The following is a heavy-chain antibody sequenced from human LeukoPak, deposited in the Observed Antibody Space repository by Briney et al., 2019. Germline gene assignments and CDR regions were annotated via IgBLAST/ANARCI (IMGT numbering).Heavy chain of an antibody. CDR2: ISDNGGST. CDR3: ARGVGYFDSTGYFMYYFDY. Sequence: GGSLRLACAAYGFTFSGYAMHWARQAPGKGLEYVSAISDNGGSTNYANSVKGRFTISRANSKNTVYLQMGSLRPEDMAVYYCARGVGYFDSTGYFMYYFDYWGQGALVTVSS. J-gene: IGHJ4*02. V-gene: IGHV3-64*01. CDR1: GFTFSGYA. D-gene: IGHD3-22*01.